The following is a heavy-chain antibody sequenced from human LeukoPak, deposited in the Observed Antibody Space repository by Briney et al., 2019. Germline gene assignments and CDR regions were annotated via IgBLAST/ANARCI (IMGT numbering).Heavy chain of an antibody. V-gene: IGHV3-7*01. CDR3: ARFRGVSTYYDFRSGTLWEHYFDY. CDR2: IKQDGSEK. D-gene: IGHD3-3*01. Sequence: GGSLRLSCAASGFTFSSHWMNWVRQAPGKGLEWVANIKQDGSEKYYVDSVKGRFTISRDNAKNSLYLQMNSLRAEDTAVYYCARFRGVSTYYDFRSGTLWEHYFDYWGQGTLVTVSS. J-gene: IGHJ4*02. CDR1: GFTFSSHW.